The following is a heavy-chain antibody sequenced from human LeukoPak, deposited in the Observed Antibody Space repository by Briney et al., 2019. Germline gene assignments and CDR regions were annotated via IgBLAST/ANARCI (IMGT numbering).Heavy chain of an antibody. D-gene: IGHD3-10*01. CDR1: GFTFSDYY. J-gene: IGHJ4*02. CDR2: INNRGTAT. CDR3: VRAQFGGGDK. V-gene: IGHV3-11*01. Sequence: GGSLRLSCAASGFTFSDYYMSWIRQAPGKGLEWISYINNRGTATYYADSLRGRFTISRDNSKNSLYLQMDSLRADDTAVYYCVRAQFGGGDKWGQGTLVTVSS.